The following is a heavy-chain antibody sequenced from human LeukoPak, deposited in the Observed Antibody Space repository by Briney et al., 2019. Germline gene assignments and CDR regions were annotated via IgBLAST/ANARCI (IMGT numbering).Heavy chain of an antibody. D-gene: IGHD5-12*01. Sequence: LSLTCTVSGGSISSYYWSWIRQAPGKGLEWVSYISSSGSTIYYADSVKGRFTISRDNAKNSLYLQMNSLRAEDTAVYYCARGKWLPSYYFDYWGQGTLVTVSS. V-gene: IGHV3-11*01. CDR2: ISSSGSTI. CDR3: ARGKWLPSYYFDY. J-gene: IGHJ4*02. CDR1: GGSISSYY.